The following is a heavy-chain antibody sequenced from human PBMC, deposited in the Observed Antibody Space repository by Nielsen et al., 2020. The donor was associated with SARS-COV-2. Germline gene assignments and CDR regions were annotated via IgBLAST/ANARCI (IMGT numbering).Heavy chain of an antibody. CDR1: GFTFSNYS. CDR3: ARDWSRAFDV. V-gene: IGHV3-23*01. CDR2: LSGSSEST. Sequence: GRSLRPSCPASGFTFSNYSISWVRQAPGKVLAWVSTLSGSSESTYYADSVRGRFTISRDNSKNTLDLQMNSLRVEDTAVYYCARDWSRAFDVWGQGTMVTVSS. J-gene: IGHJ3*01.